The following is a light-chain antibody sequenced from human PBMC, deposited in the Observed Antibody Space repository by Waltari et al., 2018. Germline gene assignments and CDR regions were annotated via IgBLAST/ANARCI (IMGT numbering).Light chain of an antibody. V-gene: IGKV1-9*01. J-gene: IGKJ3*01. Sequence: DIQLTQAPSFLSASVGDRVSIACRASHGITNYLAWYQQKPGKAPKLLHYAASTLQSGVPARFSGSGSGTDFTLTISSLQPEDFATYYCHQFHTFTFGPGTKVDIK. CDR2: AAS. CDR3: HQFHTFT. CDR1: HGITNY.